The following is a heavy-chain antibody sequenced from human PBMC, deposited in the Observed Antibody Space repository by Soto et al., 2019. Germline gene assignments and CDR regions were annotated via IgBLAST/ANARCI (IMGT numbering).Heavy chain of an antibody. CDR3: ARDCSGGSCYPGMDV. Sequence: VGSQILSYAASGVNCNSYTINWVRQAPGKRLEWLSSISSSGYIFSTDSVRGRFTISRDNAKNSVYLQINSLRAEDTAVYFCARDCSGGSCYPGMDVWGQGTTVTVFS. CDR1: GVNCNSYT. J-gene: IGHJ6*02. D-gene: IGHD2-15*01. CDR2: ISSSGYI. V-gene: IGHV3-21*01.